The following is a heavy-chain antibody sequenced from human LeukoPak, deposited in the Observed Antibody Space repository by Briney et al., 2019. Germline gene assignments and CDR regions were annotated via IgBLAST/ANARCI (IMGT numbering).Heavy chain of an antibody. D-gene: IGHD2-2*01. CDR1: GFTFSSYS. CDR3: ARGRVVVPAARYWFDP. V-gene: IGHV3-21*01. J-gene: IGHJ5*02. CDR2: INSSSSYI. Sequence: GGSLRLSCAASGFTFSSYSMNWVRQAPGKGLEWVSSINSSSSYIYYADSVKGRFTISRDNAKNSLYLQMNSLRAEDTAVYYCARGRVVVPAARYWFDPWGQGTLVTVSS.